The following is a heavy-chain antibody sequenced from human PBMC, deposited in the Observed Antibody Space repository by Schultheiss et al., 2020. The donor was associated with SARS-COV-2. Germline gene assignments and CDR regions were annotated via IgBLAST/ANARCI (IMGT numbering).Heavy chain of an antibody. D-gene: IGHD6-13*01. CDR3: ARGYRIAAAGTGGSYYYYYGMDV. V-gene: IGHV4-59*12. J-gene: IGHJ6*02. CDR1: GGSISSYY. CDR2: IDYSGST. Sequence: SETLSLTCTVSGGSISSYYWSWIRQPPGKGLEWIGYIDYSGSTNFNPSLKSRVTISVDTSKNQFSLKLSSVTAADTAVYYCARGYRIAAAGTGGSYYYYYGMDVWGQGTTVTVSS.